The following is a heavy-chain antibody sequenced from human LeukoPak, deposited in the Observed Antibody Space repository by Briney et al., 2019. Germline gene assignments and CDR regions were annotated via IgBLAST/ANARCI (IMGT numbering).Heavy chain of an antibody. CDR2: IYTSGST. CDR3: ARHFIAVAGYYYYYYYMDV. D-gene: IGHD6-19*01. CDR1: GGSLSSYY. J-gene: IGHJ6*03. V-gene: IGHV4-4*07. Sequence: PSETLSLTCTVSGGSLSSYYWNWIRQPAGKGLEWIGRIYTSGSTNYNPSLKSRVTMSVDTSKNQFSLKLSSVTAADTAVYYCARHFIAVAGYYYYYYYMDVWGKGTTVTISS.